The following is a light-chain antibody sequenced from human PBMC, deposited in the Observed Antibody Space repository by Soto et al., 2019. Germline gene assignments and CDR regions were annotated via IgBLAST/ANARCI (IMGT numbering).Light chain of an antibody. J-gene: IGKJ5*01. V-gene: IGKV3D-15*01. CDR2: YIS. Sequence: EIVLTQSPGTLSLSPGERATLSCRASQSVSNNYLAWYQPKPGQAPRLLIYYISTRATGIPARFSGSGSGTEFTLTINSLQSEDSAVYYCQQHNQWPITFGQGTRLEIK. CDR1: QSVSNN. CDR3: QQHNQWPIT.